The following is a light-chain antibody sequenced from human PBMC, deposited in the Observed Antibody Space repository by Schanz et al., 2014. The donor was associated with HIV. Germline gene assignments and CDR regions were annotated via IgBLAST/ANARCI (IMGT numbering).Light chain of an antibody. CDR3: QQYNNWPI. V-gene: IGKV3-15*01. Sequence: EIVMTQSPATLSVSPGERATLSCRASQSVSSNLAWYQQKPGQAPRLLIYGASTRATGIPARFSGSGSGTDFTLTISSLQSEDSAVYYCQQYNNWPIFGGGTKVEIK. J-gene: IGKJ4*01. CDR2: GAS. CDR1: QSVSSN.